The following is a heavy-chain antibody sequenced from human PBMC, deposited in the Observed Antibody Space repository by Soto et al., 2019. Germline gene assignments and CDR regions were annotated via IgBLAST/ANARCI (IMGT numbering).Heavy chain of an antibody. D-gene: IGHD3-22*01. CDR1: GGTFSSYA. CDR2: IIPIFGTA. Sequence: SVKVSWKASGGTFSSYAISWVRQAPGQGLEWMGGIIPIFGTANYAQKFQGRVTITADESTSTAYMELSSLRSEDTAVYYCARDAHYYDSSGSPSPLDYWGQGTLVTVSS. V-gene: IGHV1-69*13. J-gene: IGHJ4*02. CDR3: ARDAHYYDSSGSPSPLDY.